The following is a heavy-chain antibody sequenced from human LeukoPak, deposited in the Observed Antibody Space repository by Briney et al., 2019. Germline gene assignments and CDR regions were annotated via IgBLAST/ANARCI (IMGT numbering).Heavy chain of an antibody. CDR1: GRSISSYY. CDR3: GRLRLVRGLGMDV. CDR2: IFYSGST. J-gene: IGHJ6*02. V-gene: IGHV4-59*08. D-gene: IGHD6-19*01. Sequence: SESLSLACPVSGRSISSYYWGWVRQPPGEGLGWLGYIFYSGSTNYNPSLKSRATITVNTPKNQFSLKLSSVTAADTAVYYCGRLRLVRGLGMDVWGQGTTVTVSS.